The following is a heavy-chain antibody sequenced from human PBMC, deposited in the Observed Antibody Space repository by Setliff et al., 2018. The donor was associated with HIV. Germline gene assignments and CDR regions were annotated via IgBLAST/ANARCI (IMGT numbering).Heavy chain of an antibody. CDR2: IIPIFGTA. V-gene: IGHV1-69*13. CDR3: ARANSQWQAYYYYMDV. J-gene: IGHJ6*03. CDR1: GGTFSTYA. D-gene: IGHD6-19*01. Sequence: SVKVSCKASGGTFSTYAISWVRQAPGHGLEWMGGIIPIFGTANYAQKFQGRVTITADESTSTAYMELSSLRSEDTAVYYCARANSQWQAYYYYMDVWGKGTTVTVSS.